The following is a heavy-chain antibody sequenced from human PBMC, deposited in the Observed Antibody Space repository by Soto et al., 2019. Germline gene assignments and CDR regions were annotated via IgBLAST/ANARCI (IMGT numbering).Heavy chain of an antibody. V-gene: IGHV3-30*04. Sequence: GGSLRLSCAASGFTFSSYAIHFFRQAPGKGLEWVAVISYDGRNKYYADSVKGRFTISRDNSKNTLYLQVNSLRADDTAVYYCARNGSGNYYHFDYWGQGTLVTVSS. CDR3: ARNGSGNYYHFDY. CDR1: GFTFSSYA. CDR2: ISYDGRNK. D-gene: IGHD3-10*01. J-gene: IGHJ4*02.